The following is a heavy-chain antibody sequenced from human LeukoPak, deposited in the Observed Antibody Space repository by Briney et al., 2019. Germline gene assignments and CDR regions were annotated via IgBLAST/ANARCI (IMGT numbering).Heavy chain of an antibody. CDR1: VGSISSSSYY. D-gene: IGHD1-26*01. Sequence: SETPSLTRTLPVGSISSSSYYWGSINQPPRNWLEWIGRIYYSGSTYYHPSLKTQATISVATSRNQFSLKLSFLTPATPPGNSCARWGTVTRVGFDYWGQGTLVTVSS. CDR2: IYYSGST. CDR3: ARWGTVTRVGFDY. V-gene: IGHV4-39*01. J-gene: IGHJ4*02.